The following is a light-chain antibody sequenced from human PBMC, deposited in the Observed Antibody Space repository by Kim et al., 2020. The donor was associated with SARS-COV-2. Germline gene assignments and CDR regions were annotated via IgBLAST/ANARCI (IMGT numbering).Light chain of an antibody. CDR1: QGISRD. V-gene: IGKV1-9*01. J-gene: IGKJ5*01. CDR3: QQLNRYQST. CDR2: TAS. Sequence: AFGGDRVTIPCRASQGISRDSAWYQQKAVTAPKLLIYTASTLQSGVPSRFSGSGSGTDFTLTISSLQPEDVATYYCQQLNRYQSTFGQGTRLEIK.